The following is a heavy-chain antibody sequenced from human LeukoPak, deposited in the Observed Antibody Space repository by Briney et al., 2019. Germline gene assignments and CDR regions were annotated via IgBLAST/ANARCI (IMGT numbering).Heavy chain of an antibody. D-gene: IGHD4-17*01. J-gene: IGHJ4*02. Sequence: GGSLRLSCAASGFTFSSYAMHWVRQAPGKGLEWVAVISYDGSNKYYADSVKGRFTISRDNSKNTLYLQMNSLRAEDTAVYYCAKDLYFFSGYGDLGDYWGQGTLVTVSS. V-gene: IGHV3-30-3*01. CDR1: GFTFSSYA. CDR2: ISYDGSNK. CDR3: AKDLYFFSGYGDLGDY.